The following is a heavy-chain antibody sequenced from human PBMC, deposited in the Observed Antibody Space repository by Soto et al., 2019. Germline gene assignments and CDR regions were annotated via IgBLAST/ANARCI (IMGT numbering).Heavy chain of an antibody. Sequence: EVQLLESGGGLVQPGGTLTLSCAASGFTLSHYWMHWVRQVPGRGLVWVARLNYDGSETHYADSVRGRFAISRDNAKNTVYLQMSNLRAEDTGIYYCVRSSVGCFDYWGRGTLVTVSS. CDR2: LNYDGSET. J-gene: IGHJ4*02. D-gene: IGHD3-16*01. CDR3: VRSSVGCFDY. V-gene: IGHV3-74*01. CDR1: GFTLSHYW.